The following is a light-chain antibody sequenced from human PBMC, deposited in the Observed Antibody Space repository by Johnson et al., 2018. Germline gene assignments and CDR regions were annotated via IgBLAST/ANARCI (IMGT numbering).Light chain of an antibody. V-gene: IGLV1-51*02. CDR3: GTWDSSLSAGNV. CDR2: ENN. CDR1: SSNIGNNY. Sequence: QSVLTQPPSVSAAPGQKVTISCSGSSSNIGNNYVSWYQQLPGTAPKLLIYENNKRPSGIRDRFSGSKSGTSATLGITGLQTGDEADYYCGTWDSSLSAGNVFGTGTNVTVL. J-gene: IGLJ1*01.